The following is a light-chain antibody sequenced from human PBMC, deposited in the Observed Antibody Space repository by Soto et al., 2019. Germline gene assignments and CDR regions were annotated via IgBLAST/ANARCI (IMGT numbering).Light chain of an antibody. Sequence: DIQMTQSPSSVSASVGDRVTITCRASQGISSRLAWYQQKPGKAPNLLIYAASSLQSGVPSRFSGSGSETDFTLTIGSLQPEDFATYYCQQSNSFPLTFDGGTKVDIK. J-gene: IGKJ4*01. CDR2: AAS. V-gene: IGKV1-12*01. CDR3: QQSNSFPLT. CDR1: QGISSR.